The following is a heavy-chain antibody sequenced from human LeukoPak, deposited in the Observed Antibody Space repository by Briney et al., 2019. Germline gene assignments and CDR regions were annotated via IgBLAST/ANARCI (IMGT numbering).Heavy chain of an antibody. CDR3: AKDRCSNGIGCYFYYMDV. CDR1: GFTFSSYG. J-gene: IGHJ6*03. CDR2: LSYDGSNK. V-gene: IGHV3-30*18. D-gene: IGHD2-8*01. Sequence: HPGGSLTLSCAASGFTFSSYGMHGVRQAPGKGLEWVAVLSYDGSNKYYADSVKGRFTISRDNSKNTLYLQMTSLRAEDTAVYYCAKDRCSNGIGCYFYYMDVWGKGTTVTISS.